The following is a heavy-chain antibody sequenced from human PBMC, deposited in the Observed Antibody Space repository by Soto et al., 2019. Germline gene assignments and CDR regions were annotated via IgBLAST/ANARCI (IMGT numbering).Heavy chain of an antibody. CDR1: GDSVSSNSAA. J-gene: IGHJ6*03. Sequence: PSQTLSLTCAISGDSVSSNSAAWNWIRQSPSRGREWLGRTYYRSKWYKNYAVSVKSRITINPDTSKNQFSLQLNSVTPEDTAVYYCARELVREDYYYYYYMDVWGKGTTVTVSS. CDR2: TYYRSKWYK. CDR3: ARELVREDYYYYYYMDV. D-gene: IGHD6-13*01. V-gene: IGHV6-1*01.